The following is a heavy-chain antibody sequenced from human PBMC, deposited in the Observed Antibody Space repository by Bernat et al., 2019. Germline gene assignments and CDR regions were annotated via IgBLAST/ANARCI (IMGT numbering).Heavy chain of an antibody. Sequence: EVQLLESGGGLVQPGGSLRLSCAASGFTFSSYAMSWVRQAPGKGLEWVSSISGSASSTYYADSVKGRFTISRDNAKNTLYLQLTGLRAEDTAVYYCVRDYYGYDYWGQGTLVTVSS. V-gene: IGHV3-23*01. J-gene: IGHJ4*02. CDR2: ISGSASST. CDR3: VRDYYGYDY. CDR1: GFTFSSYA. D-gene: IGHD3-10*01.